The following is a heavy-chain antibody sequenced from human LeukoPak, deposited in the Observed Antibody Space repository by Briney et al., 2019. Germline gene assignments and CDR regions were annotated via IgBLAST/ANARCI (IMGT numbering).Heavy chain of an antibody. V-gene: IGHV3-21*01. CDR2: ISSSSSYI. J-gene: IGHJ3*02. CDR3: ARGDRNSSSWSRSNAFDI. D-gene: IGHD6-13*01. Sequence: GGSLRLSCAASGFTFSSYSMNWVRQAPGKGLEWVSSISSSSSYIYYADSVKGRFTISRDNAENSLYLQMNSLRVEDTAVYYCARGDRNSSSWSRSNAFDIWGQGTMVTVSS. CDR1: GFTFSSYS.